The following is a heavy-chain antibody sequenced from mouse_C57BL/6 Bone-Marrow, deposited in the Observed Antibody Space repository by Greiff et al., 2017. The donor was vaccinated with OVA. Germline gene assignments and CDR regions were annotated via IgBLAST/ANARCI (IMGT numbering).Heavy chain of an antibody. Sequence: QVQLQQPGAELVMPGASVKLSCKASGYTFTSYWMHWVKQRPGQGLEWIGEIDPSDSYTNYNQKFKGKSTLTVDKSSSTAYMQLSSLTSEDSAVYYCALTGTGDYWGQGTTLTGSS. CDR3: ALTGTGDY. CDR1: GYTFTSYW. CDR2: IDPSDSYT. J-gene: IGHJ2*01. V-gene: IGHV1-69*01. D-gene: IGHD4-1*01.